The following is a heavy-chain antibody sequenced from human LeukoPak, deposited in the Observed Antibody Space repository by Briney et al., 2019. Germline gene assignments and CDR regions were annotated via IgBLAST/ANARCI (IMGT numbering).Heavy chain of an antibody. J-gene: IGHJ6*03. CDR1: GYTFTGYY. CDR2: INPNSGGT. D-gene: IGHD5-18*01. CDR3: ARVGVQLWSTYYYYYMDV. V-gene: IGHV1-2*02. Sequence: ASVKVSCKASGYTFTGYYMHWVRQAPGQGLEWMGWINPNSGGTNYAQKFQGRVTMTRDTSISTAYMEPSRLRSDDTAVYYCARVGVQLWSTYYYYYMDVWGKGTTVTVSS.